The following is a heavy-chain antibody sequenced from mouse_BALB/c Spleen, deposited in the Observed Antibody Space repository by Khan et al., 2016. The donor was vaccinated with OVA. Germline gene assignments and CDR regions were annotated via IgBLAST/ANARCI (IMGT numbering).Heavy chain of an antibody. CDR1: GYSITSDYA. Sequence: EVQLQESGPGLVKPSQSLSLTCTVTGYSITSDYAWNWIRQFPGNKLEWMGYITYSGSTSYIPSLKSRISITRDTAKHQFFLPLNAVTSDDTDTYYCVRGRTYWGQGTLVTVSA. CDR2: ITYSGST. D-gene: IGHD3-3*01. CDR3: VRGRTY. V-gene: IGHV3-2*02. J-gene: IGHJ3*01.